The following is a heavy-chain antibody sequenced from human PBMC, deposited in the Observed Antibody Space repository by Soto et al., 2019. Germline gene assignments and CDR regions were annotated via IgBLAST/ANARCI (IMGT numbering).Heavy chain of an antibody. D-gene: IGHD1-26*01. V-gene: IGHV3-30*18. CDR2: ISYDGNNK. J-gene: IGHJ6*02. Sequence: QVQLVESGGGVVQPGRSLRLSCGASGFKFSTYGMHWVRQAPGKGLEWVAVISYDGNNKDYADSVKGRFTISRDNSKNTSYLQMNSLRAEDTAVYYCAKGLVGYVFGVHDYYFGMDVWGQGTTVAPSS. CDR3: AKGLVGYVFGVHDYYFGMDV. CDR1: GFKFSTYG.